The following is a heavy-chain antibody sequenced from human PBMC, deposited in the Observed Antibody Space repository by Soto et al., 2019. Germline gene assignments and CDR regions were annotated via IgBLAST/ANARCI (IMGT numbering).Heavy chain of an antibody. CDR3: ARRQYDSSGYYYFDY. J-gene: IGHJ4*02. V-gene: IGHV5-10-1*01. CDR1: GYSFTSYW. CDR2: IDPSDSYT. D-gene: IGHD3-22*01. Sequence: GESLKISCKGSGYSFTSYWISWVRQMPGKGLEWMGRIDPSDSYTNYSPSFQGHVTISADKSISTAYLQWSRLKAADTAMYYCARRQYDSSGYYYFDYWGQGTLVTVSS.